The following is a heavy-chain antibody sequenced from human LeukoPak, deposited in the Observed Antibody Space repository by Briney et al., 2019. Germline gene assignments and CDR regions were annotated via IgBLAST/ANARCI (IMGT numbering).Heavy chain of an antibody. CDR1: GYTFTSYD. CDR2: MRPNSGDT. Sequence: GASVKVSCKASGYTFTSYDFNWVRQATGQRPEWMGWMRPNSGDTGYAQKFQDRVTVTRNISISTAYMELSSLRSDDTAVYYCARGPPNWGYDYWGPGTLVTVSS. D-gene: IGHD7-27*01. V-gene: IGHV1-8*01. J-gene: IGHJ4*02. CDR3: ARGPPNWGYDY.